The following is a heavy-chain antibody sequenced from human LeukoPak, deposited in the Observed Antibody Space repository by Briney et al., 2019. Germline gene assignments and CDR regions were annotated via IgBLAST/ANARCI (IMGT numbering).Heavy chain of an antibody. CDR3: ARTIANRSLDMDY. Sequence: ASVKVSCKASGYTFTSYGISWVRQAPGQGLEWMGIINPSGGSTSYAQKFQGRVTMTRDMSTSTVYMELSSLRSEDTAVYYCARTIANRSLDMDYWGQGTLVTVSS. D-gene: IGHD1-14*01. J-gene: IGHJ4*02. CDR1: GYTFTSYG. CDR2: INPSGGST. V-gene: IGHV1-46*01.